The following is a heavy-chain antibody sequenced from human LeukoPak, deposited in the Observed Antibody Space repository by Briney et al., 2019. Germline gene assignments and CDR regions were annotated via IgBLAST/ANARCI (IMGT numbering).Heavy chain of an antibody. J-gene: IGHJ4*02. CDR3: AKDRRFLEWLWADY. CDR1: GFTFSSYA. V-gene: IGHV3-23*01. Sequence: PGGSLRLSCAASGFTFSSYAMSWVRQAPGKGLEWVSAISGSGGSTYYADSVKGRFTISRDNSKNMLYLQMNSLRAEDTAVYYCAKDRRFLEWLWADYWGQGTLVTVSS. D-gene: IGHD3-3*01. CDR2: ISGSGGST.